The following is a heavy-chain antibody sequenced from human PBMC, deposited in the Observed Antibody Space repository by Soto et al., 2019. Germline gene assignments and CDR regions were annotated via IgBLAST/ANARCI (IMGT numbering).Heavy chain of an antibody. V-gene: IGHV3-21*01. CDR2: ISSSSSYI. CDR1: GFTFSSYS. J-gene: IGHJ6*02. D-gene: IGHD6-6*01. CDR3: AREYSSSRAYYYGMDV. Sequence: GGSLRLSCAASGFTFSSYSMNWVRQAPGKGLEWVSSISSSSSYIYYADSVKGRFTISRDNAKNSLYLQMNSLRAEDTAVYYCAREYSSSRAYYYGMDVWGQGTTVTVSS.